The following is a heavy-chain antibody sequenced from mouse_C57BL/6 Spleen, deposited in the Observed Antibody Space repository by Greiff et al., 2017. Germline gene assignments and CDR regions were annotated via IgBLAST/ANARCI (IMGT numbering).Heavy chain of an antibody. Sequence: VQLQQSGAELVMPGASVKLSCKASGYTFTSYWMHWVKQRPGQDLEWIGEIDPSDSYTNYNQKFKGKSTLTVDKSSSTAYMQLSSLTSEDSAVYYCARSTGFDYWGQGTTLTVSS. V-gene: IGHV1-69*01. D-gene: IGHD4-1*02. CDR2: IDPSDSYT. J-gene: IGHJ2*01. CDR1: GYTFTSYW. CDR3: ARSTGFDY.